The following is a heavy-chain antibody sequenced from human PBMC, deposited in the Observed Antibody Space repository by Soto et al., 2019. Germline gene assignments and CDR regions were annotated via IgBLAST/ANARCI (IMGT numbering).Heavy chain of an antibody. CDR2: IWFDGSHK. V-gene: IGHV3-33*01. Sequence: QVQLVESGGGVVQPGRSLRLLCAASGFPFSSFGMHWARQAPGKGLEWVAVIWFDGSHKYYADSVKGRFTISRDNSKNTLYLQMNSLRVEDTAVYYCARVFRVGELYYYYYGMDVWGQGTTVTVSS. CDR3: ARVFRVGELYYYYYGMDV. CDR1: GFPFSSFG. D-gene: IGHD1-26*01. J-gene: IGHJ6*02.